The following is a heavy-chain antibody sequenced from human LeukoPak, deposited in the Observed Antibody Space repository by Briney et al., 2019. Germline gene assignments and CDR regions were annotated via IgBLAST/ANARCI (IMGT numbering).Heavy chain of an antibody. CDR2: SNRRGDTI. Sequence: PGGSLRLSCVASGFTFSSYGMSWVRQAPGKGLEWVSASNRRGDTIYYADSVKGRFTISRDNSKNTLYLQMNSLRAEDTAVYYCAKVLGYNSYFDYXXXGTLVTV. J-gene: IGHJ4*02. D-gene: IGHD1-1*01. V-gene: IGHV3-23*01. CDR3: AKVLGYNSYFDY. CDR1: GFTFSSYG.